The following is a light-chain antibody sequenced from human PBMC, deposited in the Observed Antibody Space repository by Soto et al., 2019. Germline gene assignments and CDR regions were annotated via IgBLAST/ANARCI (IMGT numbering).Light chain of an antibody. CDR2: AAS. Sequence: DIQMTQSPSSLSASVGDRVTITCRASQSISSYLNWYQQKPGKAPKLLIYAASSLQSGVPSRFSGSGSGTDFTLTISILQPEDFATYYCQPSYSTPITFGQGTRLEIK. V-gene: IGKV1-39*01. CDR1: QSISSY. J-gene: IGKJ5*01. CDR3: QPSYSTPIT.